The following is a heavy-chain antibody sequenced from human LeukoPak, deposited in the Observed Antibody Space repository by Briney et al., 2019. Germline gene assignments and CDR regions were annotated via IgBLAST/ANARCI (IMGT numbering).Heavy chain of an antibody. J-gene: IGHJ4*02. V-gene: IGHV1-2*02. CDR2: INPNSGGT. D-gene: IGHD1-26*01. Sequence: ASVKVSCKASGYTFTGYYMHWVRQAPGQGLEWMGWINPNSGGTNYAQKFQGRVTMTRDTSISTAYMGLSRLRSDDTAVYYCARAEGIVGAPVDYWGQGTLVTVSS. CDR3: ARAEGIVGAPVDY. CDR1: GYTFTGYY.